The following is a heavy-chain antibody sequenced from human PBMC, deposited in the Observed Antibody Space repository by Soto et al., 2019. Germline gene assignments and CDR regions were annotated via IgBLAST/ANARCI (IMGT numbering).Heavy chain of an antibody. D-gene: IGHD1-20*01. V-gene: IGHV3-23*01. CDR2: IGGDGGSP. J-gene: IGHJ3*02. CDR1: GFTFSEYA. Sequence: EAQLLESGGGLVQPGGSLRLSCAASGFTFSEYAMSWVRQAPGKGLEWVSVIGGDGGSPNYADSVKGRFTVSRDNSKSTLYLQMDSLRAEDTALYYCAKDSNNRNGIYDPFDIWGQGTMVTVSS. CDR3: AKDSNNRNGIYDPFDI.